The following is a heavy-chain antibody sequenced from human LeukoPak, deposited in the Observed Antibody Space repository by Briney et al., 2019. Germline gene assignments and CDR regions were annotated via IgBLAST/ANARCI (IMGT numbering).Heavy chain of an antibody. V-gene: IGHV3-30*02. J-gene: IGHJ5*02. CDR1: GFTFSNYG. CDR3: TKELVPTAVAAGLYP. Sequence: GGSLRLSCAVSGFTFSNYGMHWVRQAPGKGSEGVAFIRYYGTHKHYADSVRGRLTISRDNSKNTLYLQLNSLSAEHPAVNYLTKELVPTAVAAGLYPWGQGTLLTVSS. D-gene: IGHD2-8*02. CDR2: IRYYGTHK.